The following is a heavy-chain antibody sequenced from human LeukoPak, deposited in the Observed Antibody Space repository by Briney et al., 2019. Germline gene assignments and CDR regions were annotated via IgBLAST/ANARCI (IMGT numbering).Heavy chain of an antibody. CDR1: GFTFSSYS. CDR2: INSSSSYI. J-gene: IGHJ4*02. CDR3: ARDQVEGFDY. Sequence: PGGSLRLSCAASGFTFSSYSMNWVGQAPGKGLEWVSSINSSSSYIYYADSVKGRFTISRDNAKNSLYLQMNSLRAEDTAVYYCARDQVEGFDYWGQGTLVTVSS. V-gene: IGHV3-21*01.